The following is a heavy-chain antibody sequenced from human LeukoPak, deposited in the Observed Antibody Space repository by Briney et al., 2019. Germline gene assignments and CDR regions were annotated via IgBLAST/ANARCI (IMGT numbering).Heavy chain of an antibody. V-gene: IGHV4-59*01. CDR1: GGSISSYY. D-gene: IGHD3-3*01. CDR2: IYYSGST. CDR3: ARSRDFWSGSSGD. Sequence: SETLSLTCTVSGGSISSYYWSWIRQPPGKGLEWIGYIYYSGSTNYNPSLKSRVTISVDTSKNQFSLKLSSVTAADTAVYYCARSRDFWSGSSGDWGQGTLVTVSS. J-gene: IGHJ4*02.